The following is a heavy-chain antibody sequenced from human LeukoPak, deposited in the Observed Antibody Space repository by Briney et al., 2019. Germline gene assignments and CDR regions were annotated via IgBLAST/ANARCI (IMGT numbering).Heavy chain of an antibody. D-gene: IGHD3-9*01. V-gene: IGHV1-2*02. Sequence: ASVKVSCKASGYTFTGYYMHWVRQAPGQGLEWMGWINPNSGGTNYAQKFQGRVTMTSDTSISTAYMELSRLRSDDTAVYYCARRGVLRYFDWLPRIYYYYMDVWGKGTTVTVSS. J-gene: IGHJ6*03. CDR2: INPNSGGT. CDR1: GYTFTGYY. CDR3: ARRGVLRYFDWLPRIYYYYMDV.